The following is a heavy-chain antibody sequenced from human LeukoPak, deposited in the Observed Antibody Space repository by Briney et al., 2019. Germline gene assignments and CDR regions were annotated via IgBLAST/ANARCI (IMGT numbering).Heavy chain of an antibody. CDR1: GFTFNTFV. Sequence: GGSLRLSCAASGFTFNTFVMHWVRQPPGKGLEWVGFTRPDGKSKNYADSAKGRFTISRDNSKNTLYLQMNSLRAEDTAVYYCARGGYSGYDLLPTAIRSLYYYYGMDVWGQGTTVTVSS. V-gene: IGHV3-30*02. CDR2: TRPDGKSK. CDR3: ARGGYSGYDLLPTAIRSLYYYYGMDV. J-gene: IGHJ6*02. D-gene: IGHD5-12*01.